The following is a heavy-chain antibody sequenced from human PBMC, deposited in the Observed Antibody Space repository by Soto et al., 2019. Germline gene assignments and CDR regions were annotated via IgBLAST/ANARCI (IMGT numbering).Heavy chain of an antibody. V-gene: IGHV2-5*02. D-gene: IGHD2-21*02. CDR1: GFSLSTGGVG. J-gene: IGHJ4*02. CDR3: ARRSTLEVATVYFDH. CDR2: IYWDDDK. Sequence: QITLKESGPSLIKPTQTLTLTCTVSGFSLSTGGVGVGWIRQPPGKALEWLALIYWDDDKSYSPSLKSRLTISKDPSKNQVVLSMTNMDPVDTATYFCARRSTLEVATVYFDHWGQGTLVTVSS.